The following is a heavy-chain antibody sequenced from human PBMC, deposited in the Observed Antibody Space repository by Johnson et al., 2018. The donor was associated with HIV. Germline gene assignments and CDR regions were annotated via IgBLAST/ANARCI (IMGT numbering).Heavy chain of an antibody. CDR3: ARVKNVGTIDAFDI. V-gene: IGHV3-13*01. CDR2: IGTAGDT. D-gene: IGHD4/OR15-4a*01. J-gene: IGHJ3*02. Sequence: VQLVESGGGLVQPGGSLRLSCAASGFTFSTYDMHWVRQATGKGLEWVSAIGTAGDTYYADSVKGRFTISRDNSKNTLYLQMNSLRAEDTAVYYCARVKNVGTIDAFDIWGQGTMVTVSS. CDR1: GFTFSTYD.